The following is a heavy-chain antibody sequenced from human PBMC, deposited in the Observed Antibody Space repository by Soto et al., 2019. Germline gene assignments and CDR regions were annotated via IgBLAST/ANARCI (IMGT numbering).Heavy chain of an antibody. D-gene: IGHD1-7*01. CDR2: ISSNGGTT. Sequence: EVQLAESGGGVVQPGGSLTLSGVASGFTFSSYDMHWVRQAPGKGLEYVSSISSNGGTTYYGNSVKGRFTISRDNSKNTLYLQMGSLRAEDMAVYYCVRRVSGNYDYWGQGTLVTVSS. CDR1: GFTFSSYD. V-gene: IGHV3-64*01. CDR3: VRRVSGNYDY. J-gene: IGHJ4*02.